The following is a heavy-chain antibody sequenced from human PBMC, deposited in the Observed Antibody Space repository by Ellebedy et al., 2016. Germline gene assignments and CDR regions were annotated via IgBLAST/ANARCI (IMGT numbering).Heavy chain of an antibody. CDR3: ARDVTTVTYRVSDY. CDR2: ISSSSSYT. D-gene: IGHD4-17*01. V-gene: IGHV3-11*06. CDR1: GFTFSDYY. J-gene: IGHJ4*02. Sequence: GESLKISCAASGFTFSDYYMSWIRQAPGKGLEWVSYISSSSSYTNYADSVKGRFTISRDNAKNSLYLQMNSLRAEDTAVYYCARDVTTVTYRVSDYWGQGTLVTVSS.